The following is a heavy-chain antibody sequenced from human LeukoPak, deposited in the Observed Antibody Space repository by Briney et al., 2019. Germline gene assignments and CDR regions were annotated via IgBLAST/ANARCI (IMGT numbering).Heavy chain of an antibody. J-gene: IGHJ1*01. V-gene: IGHV1-18*01. Sequence: ASVKVSCKASGYTFTCYGISWVRQAPGQGLEWMGWISAYNGNTNYAQKLQGRVTMTTDTSTSTAYMELRSLRSDDTAVYYCARGNDSSGYFNPYAEYFQHWGQGTLVTVSS. CDR2: ISAYNGNT. CDR3: ARGNDSSGYFNPYAEYFQH. CDR1: GYTFTCYG. D-gene: IGHD3-22*01.